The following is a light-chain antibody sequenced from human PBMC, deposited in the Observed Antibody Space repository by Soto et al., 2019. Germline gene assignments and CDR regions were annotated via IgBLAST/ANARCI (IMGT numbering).Light chain of an antibody. V-gene: IGLV1-40*01. CDR3: QSYDNSLSGSRV. CDR2: ANT. J-gene: IGLJ2*01. CDR1: SSNIGAGYD. Sequence: QPVLTQPPSVSGAPGQRVTISCTGSSSNIGAGYDVQWYQQLPGTAPKLLIYANTNRPSGVPDRFSGSKSGTSASLAITGLQAEDEADYYRQSYDNSLSGSRVFGGGTKLTVL.